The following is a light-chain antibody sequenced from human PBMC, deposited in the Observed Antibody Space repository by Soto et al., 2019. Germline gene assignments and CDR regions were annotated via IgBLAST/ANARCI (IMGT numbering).Light chain of an antibody. V-gene: IGKV1-5*03. Sequence: DIQMTHSPSTLSASVGDRVTITCRASQSISSWLAWYQQKPGKAPKLLIYKASSLESGVPSRFSGSGSGTEFTLTISSLQPDDFATYYCQQYNSYLTFGGGTKVDIK. CDR1: QSISSW. CDR2: KAS. CDR3: QQYNSYLT. J-gene: IGKJ4*01.